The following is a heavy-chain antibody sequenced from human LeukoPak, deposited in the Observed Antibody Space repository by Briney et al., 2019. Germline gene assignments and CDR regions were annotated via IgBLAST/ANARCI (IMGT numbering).Heavy chain of an antibody. Sequence: GGSLRLSCAASGFTFSSYAMSWVRQAPGKGLEWVSAISGSGGSTYYADSVKGRFTISRDNSKNTLYLQMNSLRAEDTAVYYCAKATGRLTYYYDSSGYYPPGYWGQGTLVTVSS. V-gene: IGHV3-23*01. CDR2: ISGSGGST. CDR3: AKATGRLTYYYDSSGYYPPGY. J-gene: IGHJ4*02. D-gene: IGHD3-22*01. CDR1: GFTFSSYA.